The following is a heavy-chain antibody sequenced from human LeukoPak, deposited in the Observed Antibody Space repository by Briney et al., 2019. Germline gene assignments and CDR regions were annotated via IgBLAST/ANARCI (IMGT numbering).Heavy chain of an antibody. D-gene: IGHD6-13*01. J-gene: IGHJ5*02. CDR3: ARDHSSSWYFFGWFDP. Sequence: PSESLSLTCTVSGGSISSYYWSWIRQPARKGLEWIGRIYTSGSTNYNPSPKSRVTISVDTSKYQDSLKLSSVAAADTAVYYGARDHSSSWYFFGWFDPWGQRTLVTVSS. CDR1: GGSISSYY. CDR2: IYTSGST. V-gene: IGHV4-4*07.